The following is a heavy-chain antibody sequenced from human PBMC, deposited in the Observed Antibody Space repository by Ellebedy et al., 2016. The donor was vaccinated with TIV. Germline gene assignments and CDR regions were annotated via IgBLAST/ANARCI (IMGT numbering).Heavy chain of an antibody. CDR2: IYYSGST. Sequence: SETLSLTXTVSGGSISSSSYYWGWIRQPPGKGLEWIGSIYYSGSTYYNPSLKSRVTISVDTSKNQFSLKLSSVTAADTAVYYCARNSGYDSPYYFDYWGQGTLVTVSS. V-gene: IGHV4-39*01. CDR3: ARNSGYDSPYYFDY. D-gene: IGHD5-12*01. J-gene: IGHJ4*02. CDR1: GGSISSSSYY.